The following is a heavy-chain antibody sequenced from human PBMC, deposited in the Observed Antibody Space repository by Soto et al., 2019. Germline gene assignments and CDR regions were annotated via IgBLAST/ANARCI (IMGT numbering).Heavy chain of an antibody. CDR1: GYTFTSYG. CDR3: ARDFWSGYYTTAIGNAFDI. J-gene: IGHJ3*02. CDR2: ISAYNGNT. D-gene: IGHD3-3*01. Sequence: ASVKVSCKASGYTFTSYGISWVRQAPGQGLEWMGWISAYNGNTNYAQKFQGRVTITADESTSTAYMELSSLRSEDTAVYYCARDFWSGYYTTAIGNAFDIWGQGTMVTVSS. V-gene: IGHV1-18*01.